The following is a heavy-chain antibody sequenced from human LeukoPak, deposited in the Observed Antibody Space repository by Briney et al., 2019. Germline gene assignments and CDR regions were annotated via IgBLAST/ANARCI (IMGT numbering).Heavy chain of an antibody. J-gene: IGHJ6*03. D-gene: IGHD3-22*01. CDR3: ARVSGYSVFYYYYYMDV. CDR1: GYTFTSYD. V-gene: IGHV1-8*01. Sequence: ASVKVSCKASGYTFTSYDINWVRQATGQGLEWMGWMNPNSGNTGYAQKFQGRVTMTRNTSISTAYMELSSLRSEDTAVYYCARVSGYSVFYYYYYMDVWGKGTRSPSP. CDR2: MNPNSGNT.